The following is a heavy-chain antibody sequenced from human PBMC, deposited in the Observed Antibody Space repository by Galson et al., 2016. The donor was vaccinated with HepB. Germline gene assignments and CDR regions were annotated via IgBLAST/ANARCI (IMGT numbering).Heavy chain of an antibody. J-gene: IGHJ3*02. CDR2: ITPLFGSV. CDR3: AREGSAKKYDPFDI. CDR1: GGTFSNHA. V-gene: IGHV1-69*13. Sequence: SVKVSCKASGGTFSNHAISWVRQAPGQGLEWMGGITPLFGSVNYAQKFQGRVTVIADESTSIVYMELNSLRSEDTAVYYCAREGSAKKYDPFDIWGQGTMITISS.